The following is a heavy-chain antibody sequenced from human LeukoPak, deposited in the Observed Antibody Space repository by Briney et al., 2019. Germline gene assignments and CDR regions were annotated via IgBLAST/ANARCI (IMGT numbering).Heavy chain of an antibody. CDR2: ISAYNGNT. CDR3: ARVETNYYGSGTVDY. Sequence: GASVEVSCKASGYTFTDFGISWVRQAPGQGLEWMGWISAYNGNTNYAQKLQGRVTMTTDTSTSTAYMELRSLRSDDTAVYYCARVETNYYGSGTVDYWGQGTLVTVSS. J-gene: IGHJ4*02. D-gene: IGHD3-10*01. V-gene: IGHV1-18*01. CDR1: GYTFTDFG.